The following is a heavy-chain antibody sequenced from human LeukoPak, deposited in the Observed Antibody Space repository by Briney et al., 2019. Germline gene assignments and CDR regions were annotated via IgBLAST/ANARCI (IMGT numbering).Heavy chain of an antibody. CDR3: ARARSSSLSYLDY. CDR1: GGSISSSSYY. D-gene: IGHD6-13*01. Sequence: PSETLSLTCTVSGGSISSSSYYWGWIRQPPGKGLEWIGSIYYSGSTYYNPSLKSRVTISVDTSKNQFSLKLSSVTAADTAVYYCARARSSSLSYLDYWGQGTLVTVSS. CDR2: IYYSGST. V-gene: IGHV4-39*01. J-gene: IGHJ4*02.